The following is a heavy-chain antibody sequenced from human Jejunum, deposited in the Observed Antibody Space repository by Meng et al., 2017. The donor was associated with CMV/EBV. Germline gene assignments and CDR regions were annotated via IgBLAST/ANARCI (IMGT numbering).Heavy chain of an antibody. J-gene: IGHJ4*02. CDR3: AKGEGRPHYYFDY. CDR2: LYTGGSS. CDR1: GFTVNSIY. V-gene: IGHV3-53*01. D-gene: IGHD1-26*01. Sequence: AVSGFTVNSIYLSWVRQAPGKGLEWVSTLYTGGSSFYRDSVEGRFVISRDTSKNTLYLQMNSLRPEDTAIYYCAKGEGRPHYYFDYWGQGTLVTVSS.